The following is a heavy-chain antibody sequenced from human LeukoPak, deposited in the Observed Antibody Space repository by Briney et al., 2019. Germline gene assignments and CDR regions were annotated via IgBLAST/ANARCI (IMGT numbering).Heavy chain of an antibody. D-gene: IGHD3-16*01. V-gene: IGHV3-21*01. J-gene: IGHJ4*02. CDR2: ITSPSSDI. CDR1: GFIFSTYR. CDR3: VRGGVDY. Sequence: GGSLRLSCAASGFIFSTYRMNWVRQAPGKGLEWVSSITSPSSDIYYADSVKGRFTISRDNAKNSLYLQMNSLRAEDTAVYYCVRGGVDYWGQGTLVTVSS.